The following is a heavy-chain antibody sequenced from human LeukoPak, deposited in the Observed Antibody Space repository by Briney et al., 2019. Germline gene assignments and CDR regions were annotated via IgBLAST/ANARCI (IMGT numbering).Heavy chain of an antibody. CDR1: GGSISSYY. CDR2: IYYSGST. D-gene: IGHD6-13*01. V-gene: IGHV4-59*01. Sequence: SETLSLTCTVSGGSISSYYWSWIRQPPGKGLEWIGYIYYSGSTNYNPSLKSRVTISVDTSKNQFSLKLSSVTAADTAVYYCARPRGYSSSWYVNWFDPWGQGTLVTVSS. J-gene: IGHJ5*02. CDR3: ARPRGYSSSWYVNWFDP.